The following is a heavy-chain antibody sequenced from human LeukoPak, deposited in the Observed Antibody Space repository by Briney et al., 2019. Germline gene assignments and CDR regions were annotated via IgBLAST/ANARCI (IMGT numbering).Heavy chain of an antibody. CDR3: ASSLQDNDAFDI. CDR2: IIPIFGTA. J-gene: IGHJ3*02. Sequence: SVKVSCKASGGTFSSYAISWVRQAPGQGLEWMGRIIPIFGTANYAQKFQGRVTVTTDESTSTAYMELSSLRSEDTAVYYCASSLQDNDAFDIWGQGTMVTVSS. CDR1: GGTFSSYA. V-gene: IGHV1-69*05.